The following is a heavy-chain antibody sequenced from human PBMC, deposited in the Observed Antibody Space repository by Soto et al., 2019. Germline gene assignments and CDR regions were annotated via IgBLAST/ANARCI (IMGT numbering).Heavy chain of an antibody. J-gene: IGHJ5*02. CDR2: VRNRANNYAT. V-gene: IGHV3-73*02. CDR3: TSRDIASSKGWFDP. D-gene: IGHD2-21*01. CDR1: GFTFSGSA. Sequence: EVQLVESGGGLVQPGGSLKLSCAASGFTFSGSAMHWVRQASGQGLEWLGRVRNRANNYATAYAASVKGRFTISRDDSKNTTYLQMNSLKTEDTAVYYCTSRDIASSKGWFDPWGQGTLVTVSS.